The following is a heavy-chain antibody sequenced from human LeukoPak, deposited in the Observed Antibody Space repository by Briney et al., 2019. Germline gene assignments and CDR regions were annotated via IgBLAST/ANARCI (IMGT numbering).Heavy chain of an antibody. CDR2: IYYSGST. CDR3: ARVVDCSSTSCNTLYYYYGMDV. Sequence: PSETLSLTCTVSGGSISSGGYYWSWIRQHPGKDLEWIGYIYYSGSTYYNPSLKSRVTISVDTSKNQFSLKLSSVTAADTAVYYCARVVDCSSTSCNTLYYYYGMDVWGQGTTVTVSS. V-gene: IGHV4-31*03. J-gene: IGHJ6*02. CDR1: GGSISSGGYY. D-gene: IGHD2-2*01.